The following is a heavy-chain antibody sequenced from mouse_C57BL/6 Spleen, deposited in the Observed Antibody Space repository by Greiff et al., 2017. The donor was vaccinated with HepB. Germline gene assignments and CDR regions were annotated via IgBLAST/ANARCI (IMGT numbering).Heavy chain of an antibody. V-gene: IGHV1-80*01. D-gene: IGHD3-2*02. CDR3: ARKAQATSFDY. CDR2: IYPGDGDT. J-gene: IGHJ2*01. Sequence: QVQLQQSGAELVKPGASVKISCKASGYAFSSYWMNWVKQRPGKGLEWIGQIYPGDGDTNYNGKFKGKATLTADKSSSTAYMQLSSLTSEDSAVYFCARKAQATSFDYWGQGTTLTVSS. CDR1: GYAFSSYW.